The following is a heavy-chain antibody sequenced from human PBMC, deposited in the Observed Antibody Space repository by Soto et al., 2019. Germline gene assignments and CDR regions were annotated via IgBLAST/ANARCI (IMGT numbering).Heavy chain of an antibody. J-gene: IGHJ4*02. Sequence: GGSLRLSCAASGIMFGQYAMSWVRLAPGRGLEWVSVVGPSGASTFYADSVRGRFTISRDNAKNSLYLQMNSLRAEDTAVYYCARDFRKSPSDYWGQGTLVTVSS. CDR3: ARDFRKSPSDY. CDR1: GIMFGQYA. V-gene: IGHV3-23*01. CDR2: VGPSGAST.